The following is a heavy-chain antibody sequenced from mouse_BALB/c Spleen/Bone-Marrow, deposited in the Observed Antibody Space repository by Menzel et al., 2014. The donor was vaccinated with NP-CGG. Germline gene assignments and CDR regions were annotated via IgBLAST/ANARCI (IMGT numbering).Heavy chain of an antibody. D-gene: IGHD1-2*01. CDR1: GFDFSRYW. V-gene: IGHV4-1*02. CDR2: INPASSTI. J-gene: IGHJ3*01. CDR3: AKNYYCGYVAY. Sequence: DVKLQESGGGLVQPGGSLKLSCAASGFDFSRYWMTWVRQAPGKGLEWIGEINPASSTINYTPSLKDKFIISRDNAKNTLYLQMSKVRSEDTALYYCAKNYYCGYVAYWGQGTLVTVSA.